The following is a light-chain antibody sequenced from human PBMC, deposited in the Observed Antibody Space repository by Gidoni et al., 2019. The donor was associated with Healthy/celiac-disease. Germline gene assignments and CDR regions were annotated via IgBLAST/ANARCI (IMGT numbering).Light chain of an antibody. V-gene: IGLV3-1*01. CDR1: KLGDKY. CDR3: QAWDISTAV. Sequence: SYDMTQPPSVSVSPGQTASITCSGDKLGDKYACWYQQKPGQSPGLVIYQDSKRPSGIPERFSGSNSGNTATLTISGTQAMDEADDYCQAWDISTAVFGGGTKLTVL. CDR2: QDS. J-gene: IGLJ2*01.